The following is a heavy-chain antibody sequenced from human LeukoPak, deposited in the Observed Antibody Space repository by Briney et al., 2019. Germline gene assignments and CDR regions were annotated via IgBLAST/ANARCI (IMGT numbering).Heavy chain of an antibody. CDR1: GFTFSTYN. CDR2: IYYSGST. Sequence: AGGSLRLSCAASGFTFSTYNINWVRQPPGKGLEWIGSIYYSGSTYYNPSLKSRVTISVDTSKNQFSLKLTSVTAADTAVYYCAAPSVASARFDYWGQGTLVTVSS. CDR3: AAPSVASARFDY. V-gene: IGHV4-59*05. J-gene: IGHJ4*02. D-gene: IGHD6-6*01.